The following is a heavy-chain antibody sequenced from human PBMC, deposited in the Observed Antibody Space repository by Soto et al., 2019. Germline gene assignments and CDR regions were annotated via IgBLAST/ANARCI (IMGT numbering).Heavy chain of an antibody. Sequence: SQTLSLTCAISGDSFSSNSASCNRIRQSPSRGLECLGRTYYRSKCYNDYAVSVKSRITINQDTSKNQFSLQLNSVTPEDTAVYYCAYTKYYDFWSGYANNWFDPWGQGTLVTVSS. V-gene: IGHV6-1*01. CDR1: GDSFSSNSAS. CDR2: TYYRSKCYN. D-gene: IGHD3-3*01. J-gene: IGHJ5*02. CDR3: AYTKYYDFWSGYANNWFDP.